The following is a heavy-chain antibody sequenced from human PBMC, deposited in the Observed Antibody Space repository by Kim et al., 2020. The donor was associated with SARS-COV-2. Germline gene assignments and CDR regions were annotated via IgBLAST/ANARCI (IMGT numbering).Heavy chain of an antibody. D-gene: IGHD3-10*01. CDR1: GFTFSRYA. J-gene: IGHJ4*02. Sequence: GGSLRLSCAASGFTFSRYAMHWVRQAPGKGLEWVAVISYDGSNKYYVVSVKGRFTISRDNSKNTLYLHVNSLRTEDTAVYYFARDAGELDYYVDYWVRGT. CDR2: ISYDGSNK. CDR3: ARDAGELDYYVDY. V-gene: IGHV3-30*04.